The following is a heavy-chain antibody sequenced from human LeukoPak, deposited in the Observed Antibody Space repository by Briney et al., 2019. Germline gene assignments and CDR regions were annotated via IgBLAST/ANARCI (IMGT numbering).Heavy chain of an antibody. V-gene: IGHV3-23*01. D-gene: IGHD2/OR15-2a*01. Sequence: GGSLRLSCAASGLTFSSYALTGVRQAPGKGLEWVSAISGSGDTSFYADSVKGRFTISRDNSKNTLYLQMNSLSAEDTAVYYCAKDFRVNGYFLDYGGQETLVTVSS. J-gene: IGHJ4*02. CDR3: AKDFRVNGYFLDY. CDR2: ISGSGDTS. CDR1: GLTFSSYA.